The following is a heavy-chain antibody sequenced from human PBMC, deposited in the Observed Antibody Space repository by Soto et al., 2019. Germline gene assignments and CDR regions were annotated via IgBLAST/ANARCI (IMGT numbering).Heavy chain of an antibody. Sequence: ASVKVSCKASGYTFTSYDINWVRQTTGQGLEWMGWMSPKTANTGYAQKFQGRVTMTRSTSISTAYMELSSLTSEDTAVYYCTGGPPNWGFDSWGQGPPVTVSS. CDR2: MSPKTANT. V-gene: IGHV1-8*01. CDR3: TGGPPNWGFDS. D-gene: IGHD7-27*01. CDR1: GYTFTSYD. J-gene: IGHJ5*01.